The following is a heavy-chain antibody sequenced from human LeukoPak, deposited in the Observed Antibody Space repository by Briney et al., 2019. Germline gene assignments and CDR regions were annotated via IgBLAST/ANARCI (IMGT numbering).Heavy chain of an antibody. Sequence: SETLSLTCTVSGAYISRYNWSWIRQPPGKGLDWIGYISYSATTNYNPSLMSRVTITVDTSKNQFSLKLSSVTAADTAVYYCARDMRGDFYDTSGLNWFDPWGQGTLVTVSS. V-gene: IGHV4-59*01. CDR2: ISYSATT. D-gene: IGHD3-22*01. CDR3: ARDMRGDFYDTSGLNWFDP. CDR1: GAYISRYN. J-gene: IGHJ5*02.